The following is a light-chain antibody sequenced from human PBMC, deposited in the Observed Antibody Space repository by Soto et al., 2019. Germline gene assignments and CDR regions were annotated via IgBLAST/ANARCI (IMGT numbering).Light chain of an antibody. CDR3: QQRSNWIT. V-gene: IGKV3D-20*02. J-gene: IGKJ5*01. CDR1: QSVSSSW. CDR2: GAS. Sequence: EIVLTQSPGTLSLSPGERATLSCRASQSVSSSWLAWYQQKPGQAPRLLIYGASYRATGIPARFSGSGSWTDFILTISSLEPEDFAIYYCQQRSNWITSGQGTRLEIK.